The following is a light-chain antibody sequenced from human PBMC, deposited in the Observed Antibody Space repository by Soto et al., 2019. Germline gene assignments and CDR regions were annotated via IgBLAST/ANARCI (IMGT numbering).Light chain of an antibody. CDR1: SSDVGGYNY. CDR3: CSYADTYTYV. J-gene: IGLJ1*01. Sequence: QSVLTQPRSVSGSPGQSVTISCIGTSSDVGGYNYVSWYQQHPGTAPKLLIYGVSERPSGVPDRFSGSKSGSTASLTISGLQAEDEADYYCCSYADTYTYVFGTGTKVPVL. V-gene: IGLV2-11*01. CDR2: GVS.